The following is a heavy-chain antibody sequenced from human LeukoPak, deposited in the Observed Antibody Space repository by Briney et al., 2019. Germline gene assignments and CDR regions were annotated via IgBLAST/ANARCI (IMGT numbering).Heavy chain of an antibody. V-gene: IGHV2-5*02. CDR2: IYWDDDR. Sequence: SGPTLVNPTQTLTLTCAFSGFSLNTGGVGVGWIRQPPGKALEWLAFIYWDDDRRYSPSLKTRLTVIKDTPNNQVVLTMTNMDLVDTATYYCAHSRRLWTIGGGSSSWYRFDYWGQGTLVTVSS. J-gene: IGHJ4*02. D-gene: IGHD6-13*01. CDR1: GFSLNTGGVG. CDR3: AHSRRLWTIGGGSSSWYRFDY.